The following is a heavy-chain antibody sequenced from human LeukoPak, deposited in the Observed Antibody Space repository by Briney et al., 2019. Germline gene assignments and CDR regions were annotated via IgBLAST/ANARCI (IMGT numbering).Heavy chain of an antibody. J-gene: IGHJ6*03. V-gene: IGHV1-8*02. D-gene: IGHD6-13*01. CDR2: MNPNSGNT. Sequence: ASVKVSCKASGYTFTGNYMHWVRQATGQGLEWMGWMNPNSGNTGYAQKFQGRVTMTRNTSISTTYMELSSLRSEDTAVYYCARGGDPIAAAGTYYHYYYYMDVWGKGTTVTVSS. CDR1: GYTFTGNY. CDR3: ARGGDPIAAAGTYYHYYYYMDV.